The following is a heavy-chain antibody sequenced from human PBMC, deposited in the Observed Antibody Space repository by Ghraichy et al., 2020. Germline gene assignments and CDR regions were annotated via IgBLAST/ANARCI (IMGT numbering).Heavy chain of an antibody. CDR1: GGSFSGYY. V-gene: IGHV4-34*01. CDR2: INHSGST. CDR3: ARGPTYYDYVWGSYRSMFDY. D-gene: IGHD3-16*02. J-gene: IGHJ4*02. Sequence: SETLSLTCAVYGGSFSGYYWSWIRQPPGKGLEWIGEINHSGSTNYNPSLKSRVTISVDTSKNQFSLKLSSVTAADTAVYYCARGPTYYDYVWGSYRSMFDYWGQGTLVTVSS.